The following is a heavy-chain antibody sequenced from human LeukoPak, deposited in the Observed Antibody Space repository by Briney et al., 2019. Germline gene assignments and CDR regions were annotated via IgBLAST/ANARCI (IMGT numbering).Heavy chain of an antibody. D-gene: IGHD3-22*01. CDR3: ARAGGVQYAYDRSGYYEYYFDY. V-gene: IGHV1-46*01. CDR1: GYTFTTYY. J-gene: IGHJ4*02. CDR2: INPSGGST. Sequence: GASVTVSCKASGYTFTTYYMHWVRQAPGQGLEWMGIINPSGGSTGYAQKFQGRVTLTRDTSTSTVYMELSNLRSEDTAVYHCARAGGVQYAYDRSGYYEYYFDYWGQGTLVTVS.